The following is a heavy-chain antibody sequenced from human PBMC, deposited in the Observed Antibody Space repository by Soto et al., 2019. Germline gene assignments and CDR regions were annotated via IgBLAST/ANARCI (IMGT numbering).Heavy chain of an antibody. D-gene: IGHD6-13*01. CDR1: GFTVSSNY. J-gene: IGHJ4*02. V-gene: IGHV3-53*04. Sequence: EVQLVESGGGLVQPGGSLRLSCAASGFTVSSNYMSWVRQAPGKGLEWVSVIYSGGSTYYADSVKGRFTTSRRNSKNPLDLEMNSLGAEDTAVYYCARGGAGTDYWGQGTLVTVSS. CDR2: IYSGGST. CDR3: ARGGAGTDY.